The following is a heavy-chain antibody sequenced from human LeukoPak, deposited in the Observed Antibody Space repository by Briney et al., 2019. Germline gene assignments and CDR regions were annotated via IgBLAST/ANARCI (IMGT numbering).Heavy chain of an antibody. CDR1: GGSFSGYY. D-gene: IGHD6-19*01. J-gene: IGHJ4*02. CDR3: ARVGSIAVAGQDY. V-gene: IGHV4-34*01. CDR2: ISHSGST. Sequence: PSETLSLTCAVYGGSFSGYYWSWIRQPPGKGLEWIGEISHSGSTNYNPSLKSRVTISVDTSKNQFSLKLSSVTAADTAVYYCARVGSIAVAGQDYWGQGTLVTVSS.